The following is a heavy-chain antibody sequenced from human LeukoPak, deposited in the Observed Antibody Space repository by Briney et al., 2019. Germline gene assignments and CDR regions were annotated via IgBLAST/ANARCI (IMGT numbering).Heavy chain of an antibody. CDR1: GYSFTSYW. Sequence: GESLKISCKGSGYSFTSYWIGWVRQMPGKGLEWMGIIYPGDSDTRYSPSFQGQVTISADKSISTAYLQWSSLKASDTAMYYCARTVGATIVGRPSPPPKDYWGQGTLVTVSS. D-gene: IGHD1-26*01. CDR3: ARTVGATIVGRPSPPPKDY. V-gene: IGHV5-51*01. CDR2: IYPGDSDT. J-gene: IGHJ4*02.